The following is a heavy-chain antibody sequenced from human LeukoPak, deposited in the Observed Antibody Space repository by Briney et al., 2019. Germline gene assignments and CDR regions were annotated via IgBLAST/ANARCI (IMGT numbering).Heavy chain of an antibody. CDR3: ARDLNNYYYGMDV. CDR2: IKQHGSEK. Sequence: GGSLRLSCAASGFTFSSYWMSWVRQAPGKGLEWVANIKQHGSEKYYVDSVKGRFTISRDNAKNSLYLQMNSLRAEDTAVYYCARDLNNYYYGMDVWGQGTTVTVSS. V-gene: IGHV3-7*01. CDR1: GFTFSSYW. J-gene: IGHJ6*02. D-gene: IGHD2/OR15-2a*01.